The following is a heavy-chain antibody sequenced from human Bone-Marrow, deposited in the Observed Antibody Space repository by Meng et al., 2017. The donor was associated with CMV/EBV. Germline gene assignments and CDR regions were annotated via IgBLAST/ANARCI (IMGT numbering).Heavy chain of an antibody. D-gene: IGHD3-3*01. CDR3: ARGINDFWSGYTPPDY. CDR2: INHSGST. J-gene: IGHJ4*02. CDR1: GGSFSGYY. Sequence: SETLSLTCAVYGGSFSGYYWSWIRQPPGKGLEWIGEINHSGSTNYNPSLKGRVTISVDTSKNQFSLKLSSVTAADTAVYYCARGINDFWSGYTPPDYWGQGTLVTVSS. V-gene: IGHV4-34*01.